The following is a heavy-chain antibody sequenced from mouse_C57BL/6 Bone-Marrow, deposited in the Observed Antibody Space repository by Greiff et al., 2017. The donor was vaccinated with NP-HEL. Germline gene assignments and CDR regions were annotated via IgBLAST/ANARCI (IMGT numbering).Heavy chain of an antibody. Sequence: VQLKQSGAELVRPGASVKLSCTASGFNIKDDYMHWVKQRPEQGLEWIGWIDPENGDTEYASKFQGKATITADTSSNTAYLQLSSLTSEDTAVYYCTKNGSPFAYWGQGTLVTVSA. CDR2: IDPENGDT. CDR3: TKNGSPFAY. CDR1: GFNIKDDY. J-gene: IGHJ3*01. V-gene: IGHV14-4*01. D-gene: IGHD1-1*01.